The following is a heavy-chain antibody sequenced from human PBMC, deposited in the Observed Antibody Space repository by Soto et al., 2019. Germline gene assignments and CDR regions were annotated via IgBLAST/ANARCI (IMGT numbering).Heavy chain of an antibody. D-gene: IGHD2-2*01. CDR2: IWYDGSNK. Sequence: ESGGGVVQPGRSLRLSCAASGFTFSSYGMHWVRQAPGKGLEWVAVIWYDGSNKYYADSVKGRFTISRDNSKNTLYLQMNSLRAEDTAVHYCARGHCSSTSCYWFDYWGQGTLVTVSS. J-gene: IGHJ4*02. CDR3: ARGHCSSTSCYWFDY. CDR1: GFTFSSYG. V-gene: IGHV3-33*01.